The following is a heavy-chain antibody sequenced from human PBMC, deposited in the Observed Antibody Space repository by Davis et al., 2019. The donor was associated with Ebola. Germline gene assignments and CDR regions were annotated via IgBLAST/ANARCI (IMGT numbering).Heavy chain of an antibody. D-gene: IGHD3-3*01. CDR2: INSDGSST. CDR1: GFTFSSYW. V-gene: IGHV3-74*01. Sequence: GESLKISCAASGFTFSSYWMHWVRQAPGKGLVWVSRINSDGSSTSYADSVKGRFTISRDNAKNTLYLQMNSLRAEDTAVYYCARAHDFWSGYHSDYWGQGTLVTVSS. CDR3: ARAHDFWSGYHSDY. J-gene: IGHJ4*02.